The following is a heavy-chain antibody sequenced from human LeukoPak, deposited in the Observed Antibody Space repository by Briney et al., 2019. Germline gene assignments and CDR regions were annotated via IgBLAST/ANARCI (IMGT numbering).Heavy chain of an antibody. D-gene: IGHD2-21*01. CDR2: ISSDASTI. CDR3: ARDTITPPGDLDY. V-gene: IGHV3-74*01. Sequence: GGSLRLSCAASGFTFSTYWMHWVRQAPGKGLVWDSLISSDASTITYADSVKGRFTISRDNAKNTLYLQMNSLRAEDTAVYYCARDTITPPGDLDYWGQGTLVTVSS. CDR1: GFTFSTYW. J-gene: IGHJ4*02.